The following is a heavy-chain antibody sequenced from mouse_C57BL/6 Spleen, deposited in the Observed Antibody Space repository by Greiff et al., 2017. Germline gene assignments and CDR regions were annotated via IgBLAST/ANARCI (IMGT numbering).Heavy chain of an antibody. Sequence: QVQLQQSGAELVKPGASVKLSCKASGFTFTTYPIAWIQQTHGKSLEWIGNFHPYNDDTKYTEKFKGQVTLTVEKSSSTVYLELSRLTSEDSAVYYCARDDSYYGDWGQGTTLTVSS. J-gene: IGHJ2*01. D-gene: IGHD2-3*01. CDR1: GFTFTTYP. V-gene: IGHV1-47*01. CDR2: FHPYNDDT. CDR3: ARDDSYYGD.